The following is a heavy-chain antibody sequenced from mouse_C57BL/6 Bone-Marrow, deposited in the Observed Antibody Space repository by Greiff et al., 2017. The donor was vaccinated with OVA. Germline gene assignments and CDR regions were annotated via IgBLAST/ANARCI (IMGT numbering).Heavy chain of an antibody. V-gene: IGHV1-82*01. D-gene: IGHD1-1*01. Sequence: LQESGPELVKPGASVKISCKASGYAFSSSWMNWVKQRPGKGLEWIGRIYPGDGDTNYNGKFKGKATLTADKSSSTAYMQLSSLTSEDSAVYFCARGRYYDSSYMAIDYWGQGTSVTVSS. CDR3: ARGRYYDSSYMAIDY. CDR2: IYPGDGDT. CDR1: GYAFSSSW. J-gene: IGHJ4*01.